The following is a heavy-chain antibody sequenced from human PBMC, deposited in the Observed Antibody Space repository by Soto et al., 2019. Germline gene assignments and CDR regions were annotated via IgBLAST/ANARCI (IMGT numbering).Heavy chain of an antibody. D-gene: IGHD2-2*01. CDR2: FDPEDGET. Sequence: ASVKVSCKVSGYTLTELSMHWVRQAPGKGLEWMGGFDPEDGETIYARKFQGRVTMTEDTSTDTAYMELRSLRSEDTAVYYCAREAAAMVYYYYGMDVWGQGTTVNVSS. CDR1: GYTLTELS. J-gene: IGHJ6*01. V-gene: IGHV1-24*01. CDR3: AREAAAMVYYYYGMDV.